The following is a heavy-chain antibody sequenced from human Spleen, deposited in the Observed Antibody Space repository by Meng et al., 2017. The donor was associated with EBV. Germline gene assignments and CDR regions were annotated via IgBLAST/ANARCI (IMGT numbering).Heavy chain of an antibody. Sequence: HLQEPGPVQVRASVALSPHSPVSGCSIIRFRFFWGWIRQPPRKGLEWIGNIYYHGNTYYNPSLKSRVSISIDTSKSQFSLRLTSVTAADTAVYYCARQQGDSSDRWFDPWGHGSLVIVSS. CDR2: IYYHGNT. J-gene: IGHJ5*02. CDR3: ARQQGDSSDRWFDP. V-gene: IGHV4-39*01. D-gene: IGHD6-25*01. CDR1: GCSIIRFRFF.